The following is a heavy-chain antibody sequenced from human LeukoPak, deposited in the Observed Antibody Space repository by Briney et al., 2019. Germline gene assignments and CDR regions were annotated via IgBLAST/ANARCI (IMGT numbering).Heavy chain of an antibody. CDR2: INPNSGGT. Sequence: ASVKVSCKASGYTSTGYYMHWVRQAPGQGLEWLGWINPNSGGTNYAQKFQDRVTMTRDTSISTAYMELSSLTSDDSAVYYCAKNFFGSGSYVLVFDPWGQGTLVTVSS. CDR3: AKNFFGSGSYVLVFDP. V-gene: IGHV1-2*02. J-gene: IGHJ5*02. CDR1: GYTSTGYY. D-gene: IGHD3-10*01.